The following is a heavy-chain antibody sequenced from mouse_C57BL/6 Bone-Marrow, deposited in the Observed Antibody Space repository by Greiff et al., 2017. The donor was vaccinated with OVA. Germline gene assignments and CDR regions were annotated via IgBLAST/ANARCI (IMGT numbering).Heavy chain of an antibody. CDR1: GYTFTDYY. Sequence: EVQLQQSGPELVKPGASVKISCKASGYTFTDYYMNWVKQSHGKSLEWIGDINPNNGGTSYNQKFKGKATLTVDKSSSTAYMELRSLTSEDSAVYYCARHPDYYAMDYWGQGTSVTVSS. J-gene: IGHJ4*01. V-gene: IGHV1-26*01. CDR2: INPNNGGT. CDR3: ARHPDYYAMDY.